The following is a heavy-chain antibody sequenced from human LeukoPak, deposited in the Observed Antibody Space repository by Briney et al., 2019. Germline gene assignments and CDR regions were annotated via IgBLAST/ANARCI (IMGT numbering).Heavy chain of an antibody. J-gene: IGHJ4*02. V-gene: IGHV3-30*02. CDR3: AKDYGDYSYYFDY. CDR1: GFTFSSYG. CDR2: IRYDGSNK. D-gene: IGHD4-17*01. Sequence: GGSLRLSCAASGFTFSSYGMHWVRQAPGKGLEWVSFIRYDGSNKKYADPVKGRFTISRDNSKNTLYMQMNGLSDEDTAVYYCAKDYGDYSYYFDYWGQGTPVTVSS.